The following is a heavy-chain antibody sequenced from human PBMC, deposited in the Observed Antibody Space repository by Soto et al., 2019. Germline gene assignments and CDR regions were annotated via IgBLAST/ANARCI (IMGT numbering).Heavy chain of an antibody. J-gene: IGHJ6*02. Sequence: ASVKVSCKTSGYTFTRNGISWVRQAPGQGLEWMGWISPKSGSKKYAQKFQGRVIMTTDTSTSTAYMELRSLRCDDTAVYYCVKDRDSNSWPSRDVWGPGTTVTVSS. V-gene: IGHV1-18*01. D-gene: IGHD3-22*01. CDR3: VKDRDSNSWPSRDV. CDR2: ISPKSGSK. CDR1: GYTFTRNG.